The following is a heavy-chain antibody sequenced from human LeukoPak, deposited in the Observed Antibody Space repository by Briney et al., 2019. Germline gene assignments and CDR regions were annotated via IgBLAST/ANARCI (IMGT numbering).Heavy chain of an antibody. CDR3: ARESYGGTQIDY. CDR2: IYYSGST. Sequence: SQTLSLTCTVSGGSISSGGYYWSWIRQHPGKGLEWIGYIYYSGSTYYNPSLKSRVTISVDTSKNQFSLKLSSVTAAATAVYYCARESYGGTQIDYWGQGTLVTVSS. J-gene: IGHJ4*02. CDR1: GGSISSGGYY. V-gene: IGHV4-31*03. D-gene: IGHD4-23*01.